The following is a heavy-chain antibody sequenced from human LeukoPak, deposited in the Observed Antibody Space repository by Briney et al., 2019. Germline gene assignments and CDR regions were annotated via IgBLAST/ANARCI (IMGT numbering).Heavy chain of an antibody. Sequence: GGSLRLSCAASGFTFSSYAMSWVRQAPGKGLEWVSAISGSGGSTYYADSVKGRFTISRDNAKNSLYLQMNSLRAEDTAVYYCARDRDDFWSGYPLAPDAFDIWGQGTMVTVSS. D-gene: IGHD3-3*01. CDR2: ISGSGGST. CDR1: GFTFSSYA. V-gene: IGHV3-23*01. CDR3: ARDRDDFWSGYPLAPDAFDI. J-gene: IGHJ3*02.